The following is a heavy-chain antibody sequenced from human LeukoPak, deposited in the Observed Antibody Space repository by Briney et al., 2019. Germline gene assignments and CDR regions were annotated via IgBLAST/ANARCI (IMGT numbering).Heavy chain of an antibody. CDR1: GGTFSSYA. V-gene: IGHV1-69*05. CDR2: IIPIFGTA. D-gene: IGHD3-22*01. J-gene: IGHJ3*02. Sequence: ASVKVSCKASGGTFSSYAISWVRQAPGQGLEWMGAIIPIFGTANYAQKFQGRVTITTDESTSTAYMELSSLRSEDTAVYYCASRSGSPYRTMIVVGYDAFDIWGQGTMVTVSS. CDR3: ASRSGSPYRTMIVVGYDAFDI.